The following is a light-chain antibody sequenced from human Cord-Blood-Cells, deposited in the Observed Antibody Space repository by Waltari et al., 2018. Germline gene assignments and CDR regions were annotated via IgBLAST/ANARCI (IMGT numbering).Light chain of an antibody. V-gene: IGKV1-39*01. Sequence: DITMTQYTSSLSASVGDRVTITCRESQSISSYLNWYQQKPGKAPKLLIYAASSLQSGVPSRFSGSGSGTDFTLTISSLQPEDFATYYCQQSYSTPYTFGQGTKLEIK. CDR3: QQSYSTPYT. CDR2: AAS. CDR1: QSISSY. J-gene: IGKJ2*01.